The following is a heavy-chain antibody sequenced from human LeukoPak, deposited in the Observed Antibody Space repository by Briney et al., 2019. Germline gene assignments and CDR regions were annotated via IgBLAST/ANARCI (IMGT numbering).Heavy chain of an antibody. CDR3: ARGGSGTFDY. V-gene: IGHV1-2*02. D-gene: IGHD3-10*01. CDR1: GYTFSNH. CDR2: INPNSGGT. Sequence: ASVKVSCKASGYTFSNHMHWVRQAPGQGLEWMGWINPNSGGTNYAQKFQGRVTVTRDTSISTAYMELSRLTSDDTAVYYCARGGSGTFDYWGQGSLVTVSS. J-gene: IGHJ4*02.